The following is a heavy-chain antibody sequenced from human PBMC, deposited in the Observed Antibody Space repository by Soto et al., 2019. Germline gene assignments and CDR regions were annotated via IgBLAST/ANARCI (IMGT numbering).Heavy chain of an antibody. CDR2: ISGSGGDT. J-gene: IGHJ4*02. Sequence: VGSLRLSCAASGFTFNKYAMSWVRQAPGKGLEWVSSISGSGGDTYYADSVKGRFTFSRDNSKNTLYPQMNSLRAEDTAVYYCAKFGMATTKRSPPYYIDYWGQGALVTVSS. D-gene: IGHD1-1*01. CDR1: GFTFNKYA. CDR3: AKFGMATTKRSPPYYIDY. V-gene: IGHV3-23*01.